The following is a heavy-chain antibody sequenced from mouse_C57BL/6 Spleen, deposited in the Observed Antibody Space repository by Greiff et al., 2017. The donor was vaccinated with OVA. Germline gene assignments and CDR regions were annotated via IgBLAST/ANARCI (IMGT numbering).Heavy chain of an antibody. CDR2: ISSGGSYT. V-gene: IGHV5-6*02. CDR3: ARRGYDGYFAV. Sequence: DVKWVESGGDLVKPGGSLKLSCAASGFTFSSYGMSWVRQTPDKRLEWVATISSGGSYTYYPDSVKGRFTISRDNAKNTLYLQMSSLKSEDTAVYYCARRGYDGYFAVWGTGTTVTVSS. CDR1: GFTFSSYG. D-gene: IGHD2-3*01. J-gene: IGHJ1*03.